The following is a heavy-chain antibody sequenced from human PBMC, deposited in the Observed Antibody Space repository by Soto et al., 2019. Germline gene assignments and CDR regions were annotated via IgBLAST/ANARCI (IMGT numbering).Heavy chain of an antibody. J-gene: IGHJ4*02. D-gene: IGHD2-21*01. Sequence: GGSLRLSCAASGFTVSNNYMSWVRQAPGKGLEWVSIIYSDGSTSYADSVKGRFTISRDNSKNTLYLQMNSLRAEDAAVYYCARAGGNLFFDYWGQGTLVTVSS. CDR2: IYSDGST. CDR1: GFTVSNNY. V-gene: IGHV3-53*01. CDR3: ARAGGNLFFDY.